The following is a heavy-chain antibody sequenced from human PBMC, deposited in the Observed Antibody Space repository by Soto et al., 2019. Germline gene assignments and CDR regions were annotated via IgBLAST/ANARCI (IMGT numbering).Heavy chain of an antibody. J-gene: IGHJ3*02. D-gene: IGHD1-26*01. V-gene: IGHV3-72*01. CDR3: TRGYSGLDIYAFDI. Sequence: PWGSLRLSCAASGSSFIDHYIDFFRHSPFKWLEWVGRSGNRANSDTTEYGSSVKGRFTISRDDSKNSMYLQMNSLKTEDTAVYYCTRGYSGLDIYAFDIWGPGTLVTVSS. CDR2: SGNRANSDTT. CDR1: GSSFIDHY.